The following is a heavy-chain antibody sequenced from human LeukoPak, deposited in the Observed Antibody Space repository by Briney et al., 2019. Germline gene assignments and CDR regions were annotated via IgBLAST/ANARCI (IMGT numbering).Heavy chain of an antibody. J-gene: IGHJ4*02. CDR2: ISYDGSNK. V-gene: IGHV3-30*04. D-gene: IGHD2-15*01. Sequence: GGSLRLSCAASGFTFSSYAMHWVRQAPGKGLEWVAVISYDGSNKYYADSVKGRFTISRDNSKNTLYLQMNSLRAEDTAVYYCAKDQLNRFCSSGSCSITHDSWGQGTLVTVSS. CDR1: GFTFSSYA. CDR3: AKDQLNRFCSSGSCSITHDS.